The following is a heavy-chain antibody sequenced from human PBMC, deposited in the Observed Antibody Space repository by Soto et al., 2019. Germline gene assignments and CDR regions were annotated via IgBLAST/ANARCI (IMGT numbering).Heavy chain of an antibody. D-gene: IGHD6-19*01. CDR1: GFTVSSYY. J-gene: IGHJ3*02. CDR2: IYSGGST. V-gene: IGHV3-53*01. Sequence: GGSLRLSCAGSGFTVSSYYMSWVRQAPGKGLEWVSVIYSGGSTYYADSVKGRFTISRDNSKNTLYLQMNSLRAEDTAVYYCAKSGGSGWFADAFDIWGQGTMVTV. CDR3: AKSGGSGWFADAFDI.